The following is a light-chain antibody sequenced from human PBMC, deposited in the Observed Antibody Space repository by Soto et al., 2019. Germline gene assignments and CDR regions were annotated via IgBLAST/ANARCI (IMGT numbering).Light chain of an antibody. CDR3: GTLDISLSVV. J-gene: IGLJ2*01. Sequence: QSVLTQPPSVSAAPGQKVTISCSGSSSNIAKNYVYWYQQLPGTAPKLLIFDNDKRPSGIPDRFSGSKSGTSATLGITGLQTGDEAVYYCGTLDISLSVVFGGGTKLTVL. CDR2: DND. CDR1: SSNIAKNY. V-gene: IGLV1-51*01.